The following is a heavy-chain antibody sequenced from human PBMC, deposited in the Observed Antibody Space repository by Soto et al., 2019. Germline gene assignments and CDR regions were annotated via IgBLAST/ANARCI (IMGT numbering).Heavy chain of an antibody. J-gene: IGHJ6*02. CDR2: IIPIFGTA. CDR3: ARNPQPLTGDYYYYGMDV. CDR1: GGTFSSYA. D-gene: IGHD2-2*01. V-gene: IGHV1-69*01. Sequence: QVQLVQSGAEVKKPGSSVKVSCKASGGTFSSYAISWVRQAPGQGLEWMGGIIPIFGTANYAQKFQGRVTITADESTSTAYMELSSLRSEDTAVYYCARNPQPLTGDYYYYGMDVWGQGSTVTAS.